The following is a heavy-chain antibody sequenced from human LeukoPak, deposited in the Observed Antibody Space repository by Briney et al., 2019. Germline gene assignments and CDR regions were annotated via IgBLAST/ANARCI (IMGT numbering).Heavy chain of an antibody. CDR2: IDPSDAYT. V-gene: IGHV5-10-1*01. CDR3: ARQTMVRGVIIASRFSYGMDV. Sequence: GESLKISCKGSGYSFTSYWSSWVRQMPGKGLEWMGRIDPSDAYTNYSPSFQGHVTISADKSISTASLPWSSLKASDTAMYYCARQTMVRGVIIASRFSYGMDVWGQGTAVTVSS. D-gene: IGHD3-10*01. CDR1: GYSFTSYW. J-gene: IGHJ6*02.